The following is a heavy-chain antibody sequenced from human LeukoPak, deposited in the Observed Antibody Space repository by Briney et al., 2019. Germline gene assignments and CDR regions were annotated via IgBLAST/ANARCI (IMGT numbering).Heavy chain of an antibody. CDR2: ISWSGTTT. J-gene: IGHJ6*02. D-gene: IGHD3-16*01. CDR1: GFRFDDYG. Sequence: PGGSLRLPCVVSGFRFDDYGMHWVRQAPGKGLEWVSGISWSGTTTGYADSVKGRFTISRDSAKNSLYLQMDSLRVEDTALYYCAKDESTGGFAPGYFYGMGVWGQGTTVTVSS. V-gene: IGHV3-9*01. CDR3: AKDESTGGFAPGYFYGMGV.